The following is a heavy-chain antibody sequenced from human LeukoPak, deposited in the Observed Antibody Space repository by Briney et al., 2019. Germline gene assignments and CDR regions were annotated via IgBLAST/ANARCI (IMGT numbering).Heavy chain of an antibody. CDR3: AKRGAEVGATVAPGDY. CDR1: GFTFSNAW. CDR2: ISGSGSA. V-gene: IGHV3-23*01. D-gene: IGHD1-26*01. Sequence: PGGSLRLSCAASGFTFSNAWMNWVRQAPGKGLEWVSAISGSGSAYYADSVKGRFTISRDNSKNTLYLQMNSLRAEDTAVYYCAKRGAEVGATVAPGDYWGQGTLLTVSS. J-gene: IGHJ4*02.